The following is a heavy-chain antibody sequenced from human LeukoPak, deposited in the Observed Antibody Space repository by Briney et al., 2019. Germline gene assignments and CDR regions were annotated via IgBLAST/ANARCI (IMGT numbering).Heavy chain of an antibody. CDR1: GYTFTSYG. CDR3: ARDTRNIWFGELVGAFDI. CDR2: ISAYNGNT. J-gene: IGHJ3*02. Sequence: ASVKVSCKASGYTFTSYGISWVRQAPGQGLEWMGWISAYNGNTNYAQKLQGRVTMTRDTSTSTVYMELSSLRSEDTAVYYCARDTRNIWFGELVGAFDIWGQGTMVTVSS. V-gene: IGHV1-18*01. D-gene: IGHD3-10*01.